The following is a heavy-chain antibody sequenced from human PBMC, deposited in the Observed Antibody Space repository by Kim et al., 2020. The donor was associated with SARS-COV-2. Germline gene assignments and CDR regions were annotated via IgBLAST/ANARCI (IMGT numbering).Heavy chain of an antibody. CDR3: ARGPPYSESYWDAFDI. D-gene: IGHD1-26*01. Sequence: GGSLRLSCAASGFSFSDSAMHWVRQASGKGLEWVGRIRSKANSYATAYAVSVEGRFTISRDDSKNTAYLQMDSLETEDTAVYYCARGPPYSESYWDAFDIWGQGTMVTVSS. CDR2: IRSKANSYAT. V-gene: IGHV3-73*01. CDR1: GFSFSDSA. J-gene: IGHJ3*02.